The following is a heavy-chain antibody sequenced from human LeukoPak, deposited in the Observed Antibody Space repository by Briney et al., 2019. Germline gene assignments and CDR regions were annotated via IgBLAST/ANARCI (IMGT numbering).Heavy chain of an antibody. CDR3: ARYGSYGSRSYGAFDI. D-gene: IGHD3-10*01. CDR2: INSGGTVT. J-gene: IGHJ3*02. Sequence: PGGSLRLSCAASGFTFSDFWMHWVRQAPGKGLVWVSRINSGGTVTNYADSVKGRLTISRDNAKNSLYLQIDRLRAEDTAVYYCARYGSYGSRSYGAFDIWGQGTMVTVSS. CDR1: GFTFSDFW. V-gene: IGHV3-74*01.